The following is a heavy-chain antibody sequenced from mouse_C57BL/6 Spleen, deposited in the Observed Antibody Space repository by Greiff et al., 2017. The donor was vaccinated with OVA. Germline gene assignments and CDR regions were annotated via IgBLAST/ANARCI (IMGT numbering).Heavy chain of an antibody. CDR1: DSEVFPIAY. CDR3: ARGREDYDGAWFAY. D-gene: IGHD2-4*01. CDR2: ILPSIGRT. V-gene: IGHV15-2*01. Sequence: VQLVESGSELRSPGSSVKLSCKDFDSEVFPIAYMSWVRQKPGHGFEWIGGILPSIGRTIYGEKFEDKATLDADTLSTTAYLELNSLTSESSAIDDCARGREDYDGAWFAYWGQGTLVTVSA. J-gene: IGHJ3*01.